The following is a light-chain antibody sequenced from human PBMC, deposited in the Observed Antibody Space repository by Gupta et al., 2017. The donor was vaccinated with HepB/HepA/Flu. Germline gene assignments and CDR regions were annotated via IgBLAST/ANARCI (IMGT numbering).Light chain of an antibody. Sequence: QTVVTQEPSFSVSPGGTVTLTCGLSSGSVSTGYYPSWYQQTPGQAPRTLIYSTNKRSPGVPDRFSGSILGNKAALTITGAQADDESDYYCVLYRGNGIWVFGGGTKLTVL. CDR1: SGSVSTGYY. J-gene: IGLJ3*02. CDR3: VLYRGNGIWV. V-gene: IGLV8-61*01. CDR2: STN.